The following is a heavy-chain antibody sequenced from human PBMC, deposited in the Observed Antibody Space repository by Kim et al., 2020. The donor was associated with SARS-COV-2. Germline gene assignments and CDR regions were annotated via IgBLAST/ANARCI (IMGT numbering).Heavy chain of an antibody. J-gene: IGHJ4*02. D-gene: IGHD3-3*01. CDR2: ISWSGTT. Sequence: SETLSLTCTVAGASVTGEYYYWSWIRQPPGKGPEWIGHISWSGTTFPNPSLESRVTISADTPKNGLSLQVTSVTAADTAVYYCARNGDFRSGVWALDDWGRGKVVTVS. CDR3: ARNGDFRSGVWALDD. CDR1: GASVTGEYYY. V-gene: IGHV4-61*01.